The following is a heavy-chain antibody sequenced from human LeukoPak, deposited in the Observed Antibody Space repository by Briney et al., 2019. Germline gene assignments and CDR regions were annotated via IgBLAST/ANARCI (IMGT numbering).Heavy chain of an antibody. CDR3: ARAGGSIAAHIDY. CDR2: ISSSSSYI. D-gene: IGHD6-6*01. Sequence: GGSLSLSCAASGFTFSSYSWTWVRQAPGKGLEWVSSISSSSSYIYYADSVKGRFTISRDNAKNSLYLQMNSLRAEDTAVYYCARAGGSIAAHIDYWGQGTLVTVSS. J-gene: IGHJ4*02. CDR1: GFTFSSYS. V-gene: IGHV3-21*01.